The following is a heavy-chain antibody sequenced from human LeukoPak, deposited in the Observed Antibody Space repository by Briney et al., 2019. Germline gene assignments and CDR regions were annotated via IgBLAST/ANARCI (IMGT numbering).Heavy chain of an antibody. CDR3: ARYGYYAYDY. D-gene: IGHD3-3*01. CDR2: VFYTGRT. Sequence: SETLSLTCTVSGDSMNEYYWSCVRQPPGKGLELIGYVFYTGRTNYRPSLKNRVTISLDTSKNQFSLRLSSVTAADTAVYYCARYGYYAYDYWGQGNLVTVSS. J-gene: IGHJ4*02. CDR1: GDSMNEYY. V-gene: IGHV4-59*01.